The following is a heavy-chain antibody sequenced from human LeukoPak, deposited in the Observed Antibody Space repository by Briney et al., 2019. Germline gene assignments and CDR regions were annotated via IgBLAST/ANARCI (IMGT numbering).Heavy chain of an antibody. CDR3: VRDGGVSGYDLLDY. J-gene: IGHJ4*02. CDR1: GFTFSNYW. V-gene: IGHV3-7*01. Sequence: GGSLRLSCAASGFTFSNYWMNRVRQAPGKGLEWVAHINQDGSKEYYMDSVKARFTISRDNAKNSLSLQMNSLRAEDTAVYYCVRDGGVSGYDLLDYWGQGTLVTVSS. D-gene: IGHD5-12*01. CDR2: INQDGSKE.